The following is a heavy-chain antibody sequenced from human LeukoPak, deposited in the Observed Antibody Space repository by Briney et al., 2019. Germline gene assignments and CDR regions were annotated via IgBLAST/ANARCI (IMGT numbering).Heavy chain of an antibody. D-gene: IGHD1-26*01. CDR1: GGSFSGYY. V-gene: IGHV4-34*01. CDR3: ARGLGGSYYFDH. J-gene: IGHJ4*02. Sequence: PPETLSLTCAVYGGSFSGYYWSWIRQPPGKGLDWIGEIIHSGGTNYNPSLKSRVTISVDTSKNQFSLNLNSINAADTAVYYCARGLGGSYYFDHWGQGTLVTVSS. CDR2: IIHSGGT.